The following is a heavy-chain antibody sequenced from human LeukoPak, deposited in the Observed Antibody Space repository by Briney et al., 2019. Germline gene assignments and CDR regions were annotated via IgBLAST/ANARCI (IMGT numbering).Heavy chain of an antibody. CDR2: IKQDGSEK. CDR1: GFTFSSYW. D-gene: IGHD3-10*01. Sequence: GGSLRLSCAASGFTFSSYWMSWVRQAPGKGLEWVANIKQDGSEKYYVDSVKGRFTISRDNAQNSVYLQMNSLRAEDTAVYYCARDLVGGFFDYWGQGTLVTVSS. CDR3: ARDLVGGFFDY. V-gene: IGHV3-7*04. J-gene: IGHJ4*02.